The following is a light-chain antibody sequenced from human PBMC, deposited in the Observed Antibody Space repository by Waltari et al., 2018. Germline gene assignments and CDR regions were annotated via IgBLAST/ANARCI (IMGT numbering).Light chain of an antibody. Sequence: DIQMTQSPPSLSASVGDRVTITCRASQSISSYLNWYQQKPGKAPKLLIYAASSLQSGVPSRFSGSGSGTDFTLTISSLQPEDFATYYCQQSYSTPSTFGQGTKLEIK. CDR2: AAS. CDR3: QQSYSTPST. CDR1: QSISSY. V-gene: IGKV1-39*01. J-gene: IGKJ2*02.